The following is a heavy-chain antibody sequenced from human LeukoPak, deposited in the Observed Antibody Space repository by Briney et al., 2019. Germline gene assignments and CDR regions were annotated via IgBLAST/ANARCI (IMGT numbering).Heavy chain of an antibody. D-gene: IGHD6-19*01. CDR1: GITFSNYA. CDR3: AKDRVGYSDWYFAFHI. Sequence: GGSLRLSCAASGITFSNYAMSWVRQAPGKGLEWVSGISGSGGSRYYADSVKGRFTISRDNSKNTLHLQMNSLRAEDTAVYYRAKDRVGYSDWYFAFHIWGQGTVVTVSS. V-gene: IGHV3-23*01. J-gene: IGHJ3*02. CDR2: ISGSGGSR.